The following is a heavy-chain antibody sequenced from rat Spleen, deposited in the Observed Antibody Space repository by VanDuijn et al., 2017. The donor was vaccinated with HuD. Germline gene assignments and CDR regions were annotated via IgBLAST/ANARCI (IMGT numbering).Heavy chain of an antibody. CDR2: INSAGST. J-gene: IGHJ2*01. D-gene: IGHD1-2*01. CDR1: GHHITSSYR. CDR3: ASLYSSYSLYYFDY. Sequence: EVQLQESGPGLVKPSQSLSLTCSVTGHHITSSYRWNWIRKFPGNKLEWMGYINSAGSTNYHPSLKSRISLTRATTKNQFFLQVNSVTTEDTATYYCASLYSSYSLYYFDYWGQGVMVTVSS. V-gene: IGHV3-3*01.